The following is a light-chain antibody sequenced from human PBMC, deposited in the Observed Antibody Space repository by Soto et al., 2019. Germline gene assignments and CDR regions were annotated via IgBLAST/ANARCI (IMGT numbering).Light chain of an antibody. V-gene: IGLV2-14*01. CDR3: SSKTRSRTPFV. CDR2: EVN. J-gene: IGLJ1*01. CDR1: SSDVGGYNY. Sequence: QSVLTQPASVSGSPGQSITISCTGTSSDVGGYNYVSWYQQHPGNAPRLMIYEVNNRPSGVPNRFSGSKSGNTASLTISGLQAEEEADYYCSSKTRSRTPFVFGTGTKVTV.